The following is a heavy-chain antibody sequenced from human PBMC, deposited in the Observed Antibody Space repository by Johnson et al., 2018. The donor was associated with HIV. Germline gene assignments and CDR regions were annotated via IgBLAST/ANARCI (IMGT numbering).Heavy chain of an antibody. CDR2: ISWNGGSI. CDR3: ARARGQLTRGDDAFDI. Sequence: VQLVESGGVVVQPGGSLRLSCAASGFTFDDYTMHWVRQAPGKGLEWVSLISWNGGSIGYADSVKGRFTISRDNAKNSLYLQMNSLRGEDTALYYCARARGQLTRGDDAFDIWGQGTMVTVSS. D-gene: IGHD6-13*01. CDR1: GFTFDDYT. V-gene: IGHV3-20*04. J-gene: IGHJ3*02.